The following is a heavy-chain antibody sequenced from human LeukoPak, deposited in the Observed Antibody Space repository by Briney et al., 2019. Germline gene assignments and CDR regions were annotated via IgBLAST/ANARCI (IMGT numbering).Heavy chain of an antibody. Sequence: PGRSLRLSCAASGFTFDDYAMHWVRQAPGKGLEWVSGISWNSGSLGYADSVKGRFTISRDNAKNSLYLQMNSLRAEDTALYYCATRYGGYGLRYWGKGTLVTVSS. CDR2: ISWNSGSL. CDR3: ATRYGGYGLRY. D-gene: IGHD4-17*01. V-gene: IGHV3-9*01. CDR1: GFTFDDYA. J-gene: IGHJ4*02.